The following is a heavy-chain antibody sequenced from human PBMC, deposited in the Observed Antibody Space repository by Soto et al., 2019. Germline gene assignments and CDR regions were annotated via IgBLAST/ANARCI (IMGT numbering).Heavy chain of an antibody. CDR3: VSWVSAHFDY. CDR1: GFTFDSPYSHG. CDR2: ISSNGANT. Sequence: PGGSLRLSCAASGFTFDSPYSHGMSWVRQSPGKGPEWVSTISSNGANTHYAESVKGRFTISKDASRNTVHLQMNSLRAEDTATYFCVSWVSAHFDYWGHGTPVTVSS. J-gene: IGHJ4*01. D-gene: IGHD2-8*01. V-gene: IGHV3-23*01.